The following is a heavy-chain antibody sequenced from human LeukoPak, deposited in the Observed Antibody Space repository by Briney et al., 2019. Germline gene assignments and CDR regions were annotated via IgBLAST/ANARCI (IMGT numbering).Heavy chain of an antibody. Sequence: GESLKISCKGSGYNFINHWIGWVRQMPGKGLEWMAIIYPGDSETRYGPSFQGQVTISDDKSISTAYLQWSSLKASDTAMYYCARYCSGSSCFHYGMDVWGQGTTVTVSS. V-gene: IGHV5-51*01. CDR1: GYNFINHW. D-gene: IGHD2-15*01. CDR3: ARYCSGSSCFHYGMDV. J-gene: IGHJ6*02. CDR2: IYPGDSET.